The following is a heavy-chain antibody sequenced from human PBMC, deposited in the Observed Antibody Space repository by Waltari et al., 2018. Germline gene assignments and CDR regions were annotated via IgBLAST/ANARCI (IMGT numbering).Heavy chain of an antibody. CDR3: APSRRERADGSYFDS. D-gene: IGHD1-26*01. V-gene: IGHV1-24*01. CDR1: GYTLTELS. Sequence: QVQLVQSEAEVKKPGASVKVPCKVSGYTLTELSMHWVRQAPGKGLEWMGFFDPEDGETIYAQKFEGRVSMTEDTSTDTAYMELSSLRFEDTALYYCAPSRRERADGSYFDSWGQGTLVTVSS. J-gene: IGHJ4*02. CDR2: FDPEDGET.